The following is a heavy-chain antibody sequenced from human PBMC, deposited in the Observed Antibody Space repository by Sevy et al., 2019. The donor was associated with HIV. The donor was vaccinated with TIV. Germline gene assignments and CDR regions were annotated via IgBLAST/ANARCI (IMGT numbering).Heavy chain of an antibody. CDR1: GFTFSSYG. V-gene: IGHV3-33*01. J-gene: IGHJ3*02. CDR2: IWYDGSNK. CDR3: AIASYDSSGYYVTAFDI. Sequence: GGSLRLSCAASGFTFSSYGMHWVRQAPGKGLEWVAVIWYDGSNKYYADSVKGRFTISRDNSKNTLYLQMNSLRAEDMAVYYCAIASYDSSGYYVTAFDIWGQWTMVTVSS. D-gene: IGHD3-22*01.